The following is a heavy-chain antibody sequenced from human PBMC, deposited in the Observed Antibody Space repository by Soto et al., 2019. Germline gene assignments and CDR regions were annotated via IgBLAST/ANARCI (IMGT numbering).Heavy chain of an antibody. J-gene: IGHJ4*02. Sequence: EVQLLESGGGLEQPGGSLRLSCAASGFIFSSYAMNWVRQAPGKGLEWVSGISGSGVSAYYADSVKGRFSISRDNSKNTLYLQMSSLRAEDTAIYYCVKVRGGFYTYYFDYWGQGTLVTVSS. D-gene: IGHD3-10*01. V-gene: IGHV3-23*01. CDR2: ISGSGVSA. CDR3: VKVRGGFYTYYFDY. CDR1: GFIFSSYA.